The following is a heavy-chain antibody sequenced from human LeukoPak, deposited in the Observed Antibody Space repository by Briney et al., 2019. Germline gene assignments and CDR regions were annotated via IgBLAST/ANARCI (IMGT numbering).Heavy chain of an antibody. D-gene: IGHD3-10*01. V-gene: IGHV3-53*05. CDR2: LYSDGNT. CDR1: GFTVITNG. J-gene: IGHJ4*02. CDR3: AKDFRIYYYGSGSYLN. Sequence: PGGSLRLSCAASGFTVITNGMTWVRQAPGKGLEWVSVLYSDGNTKYADSVQGRFTISRDNSKNTLYLQMNSLRAEDTAVYYCAKDFRIYYYGSGSYLNWGQGTLVTVSS.